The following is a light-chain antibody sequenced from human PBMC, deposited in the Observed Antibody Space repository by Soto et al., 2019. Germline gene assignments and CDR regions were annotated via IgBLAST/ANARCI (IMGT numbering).Light chain of an antibody. J-gene: IGLJ2*01. V-gene: IGLV1-47*01. CDR3: AAWYDSLRGRVV. Sequence: QSVLTKPPSASGTPGQRVTISCSGSSSNIGSNYVYWYQQLPGTAPKLLIYRNNQRPSGVPDRFSGSKSGTSASLAISGLRSEDEADYYCAAWYDSLRGRVVFGGGTKLTVL. CDR1: SSNIGSNY. CDR2: RNN.